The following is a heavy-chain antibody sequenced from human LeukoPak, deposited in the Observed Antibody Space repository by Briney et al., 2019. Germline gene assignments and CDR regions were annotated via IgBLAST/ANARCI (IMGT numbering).Heavy chain of an antibody. CDR3: ARHEYSSSWSPPEYFDL. Sequence: FETLSLTCPVSGYSLSSGLYWGWVRQPPRKGVGWVGSIYYSGSTFYNSSLKSRVTISVDTSKNQFSLKLTSVTAADTAVFYCARHEYSSSWSPPEYFDLWGRGTLVTVSS. CDR1: GYSLSSGLY. V-gene: IGHV4-38-2*01. CDR2: IYYSGST. D-gene: IGHD6-13*01. J-gene: IGHJ2*01.